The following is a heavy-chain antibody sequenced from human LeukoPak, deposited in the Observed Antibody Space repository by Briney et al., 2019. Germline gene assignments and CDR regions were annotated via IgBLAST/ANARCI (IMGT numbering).Heavy chain of an antibody. V-gene: IGHV1-69*06. Sequence: SVKVSCKASGGTFSSYAISWVRQAPGQGLEWMGGIIPIFGTANYAQKFQGRVTITADKSTSTAYMELSSLRSEDTAVYYCARDQDRNYYGSGSIVFDYWGQGTLVTVSS. CDR1: GGTFSSYA. CDR2: IIPIFGTA. D-gene: IGHD3-10*01. J-gene: IGHJ4*02. CDR3: ARDQDRNYYGSGSIVFDY.